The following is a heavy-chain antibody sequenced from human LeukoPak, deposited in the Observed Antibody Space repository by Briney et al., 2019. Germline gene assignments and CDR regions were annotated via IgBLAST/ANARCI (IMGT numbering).Heavy chain of an antibody. V-gene: IGHV3-43*01. J-gene: IGHJ6*02. CDR2: ISWDGGST. CDR3: AKDNLDSYYGMDL. CDR1: GFTFDDYT. Sequence: GGSLRLSCAASGFTFDDYTMHWVRQAPGKGLEWVSLISWDGGSTYYADSVKGRFTISRDNSKNSLYLQMNSLRTEDTALYYCAKDNLDSYYGMDLWGQGTTVAVSS. D-gene: IGHD3-22*01.